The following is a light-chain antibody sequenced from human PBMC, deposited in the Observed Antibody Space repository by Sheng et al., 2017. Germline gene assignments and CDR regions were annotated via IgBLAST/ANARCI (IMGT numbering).Light chain of an antibody. J-gene: IGKJ1*01. CDR2: MQP. CDR1: QRVSHY. CDR3: QLRSDWPPTWT. V-gene: IGKV3-11*01. Sequence: DIVLTQSPDTLSLSPGGRATLSCRASQRVSHYFAWFQVKPARLPGSSSMMQPPGPLAPQPGSSGXGSTTDXTLTISNVEPEDSAVYYCQLRSDWPPTWTFGQGTKVEIK.